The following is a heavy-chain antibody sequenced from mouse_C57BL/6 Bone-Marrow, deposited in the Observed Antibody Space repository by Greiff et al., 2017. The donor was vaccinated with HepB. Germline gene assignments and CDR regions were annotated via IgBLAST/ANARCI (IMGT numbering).Heavy chain of an antibody. J-gene: IGHJ4*01. CDR2: ISYSGST. CDR1: GYSITSDY. CDR3: ARIYYDSPHAMDY. V-gene: IGHV3-8*01. Sequence: EVQGVESGPGLAKPSQTLSLTCSVTGYSITSDYWNWIRKFPGNKLEYMGYISYSGSTYYNPSLKSRISITRDTSKNQYYLQLNSVTTEDTATYYCARIYYDSPHAMDYWGQGTSVTVSS. D-gene: IGHD2-4*01.